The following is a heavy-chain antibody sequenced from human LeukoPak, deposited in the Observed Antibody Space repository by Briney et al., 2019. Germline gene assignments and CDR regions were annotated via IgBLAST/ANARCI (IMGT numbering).Heavy chain of an antibody. CDR1: GFTFSSYA. CDR3: ARDLTDIYGMDV. Sequence: GGSLRLSCAASGFTFSSYAMHWVRQAPGKGLEWVAVISYDGSNKYYADSVKGRFTISRDNSKNTLYLQMNSLRAEDTAVYYCARDLTDIYGMDVWGQGTTVTVSS. CDR2: ISYDGSNK. J-gene: IGHJ6*02. V-gene: IGHV3-30-3*01.